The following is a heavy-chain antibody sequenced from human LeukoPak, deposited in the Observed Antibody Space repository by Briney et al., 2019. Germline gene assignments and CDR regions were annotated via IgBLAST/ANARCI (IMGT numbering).Heavy chain of an antibody. J-gene: IGHJ4*02. Sequence: PGGSLRLSSAASGFTVSSNYMSWVRQAPGKGLGWVSVIYSGGSTYYADSVKGRFTISRDNSKNTLYLQMNSLRAEDTAVYYCARAGDGYNAPFDYWGQGTLVTVSS. D-gene: IGHD5-24*01. CDR1: GFTVSSNY. CDR2: IYSGGST. CDR3: ARAGDGYNAPFDY. V-gene: IGHV3-53*01.